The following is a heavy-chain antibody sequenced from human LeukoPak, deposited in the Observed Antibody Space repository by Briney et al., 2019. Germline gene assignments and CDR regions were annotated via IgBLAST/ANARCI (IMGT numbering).Heavy chain of an antibody. CDR2: ISSSSSYI. D-gene: IGHD6-6*01. V-gene: IGHV3-21*01. CDR3: ARDGKAARTRGYFDY. J-gene: IGHJ4*02. CDR1: GFTFSSYS. Sequence: GGSLRLSCAASGFTFSSYSMNWVRQAPGKGLEWVSSISSSSSYIYYADSVKGRFTMSRDNAKNSLYLQMNSLRAEDTAVYYCARDGKAARTRGYFDYWGQGTLVTVSS.